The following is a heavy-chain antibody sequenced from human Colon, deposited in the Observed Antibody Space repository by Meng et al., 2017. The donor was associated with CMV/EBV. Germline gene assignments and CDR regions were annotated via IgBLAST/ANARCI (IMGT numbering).Heavy chain of an antibody. CDR2: FFTTFGAA. D-gene: IGHD6-19*01. Sequence: SVQVSCQTSGGTLRRHTISWVRQATGQGLEWLGGFFTTFGAANSAQKFQGRVTITADESTSTAYLEVNSLRSDDTAVYYCAKGGSLGWSDWGQGTLVTVSS. V-gene: IGHV1-69*13. J-gene: IGHJ4*02. CDR1: GGTLRRHT. CDR3: AKGGSLGWSD.